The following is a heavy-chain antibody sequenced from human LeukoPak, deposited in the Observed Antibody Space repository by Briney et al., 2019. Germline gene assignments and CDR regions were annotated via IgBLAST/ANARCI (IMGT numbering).Heavy chain of an antibody. J-gene: IGHJ4*02. CDR1: GFTFSSYA. Sequence: GGSLRLSCAASGFTFSSYAMHWVRQAPGKGLEWVAVISYDGSNKYYADSVKGRFTISRDNSKNTLYLQMNSLRAEDTAVYYCASPAVAGTPRWGQGTLVTVSS. CDR3: ASPAVAGTPR. V-gene: IGHV3-30-3*01. D-gene: IGHD6-19*01. CDR2: ISYDGSNK.